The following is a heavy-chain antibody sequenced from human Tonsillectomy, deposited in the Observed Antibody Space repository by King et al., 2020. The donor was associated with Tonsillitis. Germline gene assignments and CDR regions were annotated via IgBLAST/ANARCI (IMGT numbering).Heavy chain of an antibody. CDR2: IYSGGGT. J-gene: IGHJ4*02. CDR1: GFAVSNTY. Sequence: VQLVESGGGLVQPGGSLRLSCEASGFAVSNTYMSWVRQAPGKGLEWVSIIYSGGGTFYVDSVKGRFTISRDTSKNTVYLQMNNLRHEDTGVYYCARENTYYCSFDSWGQGTLVTVSS. D-gene: IGHD3-10*01. CDR3: ARENTYYCSFDS. V-gene: IGHV3-66*01.